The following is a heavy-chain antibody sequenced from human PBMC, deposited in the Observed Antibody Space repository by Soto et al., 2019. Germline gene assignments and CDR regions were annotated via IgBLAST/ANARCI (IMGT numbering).Heavy chain of an antibody. CDR2: INIDGSTT. D-gene: IGHD1-26*01. J-gene: IGHJ4*02. CDR3: ARDGGSYSGFDH. Sequence: GGSLRLSCAASGFIFGDYWMHWARHAPGKGLMWVSRINIDGSTTSYADSVQGRLTISRDNAKNTLYLQMNNLKAEDTAVYYCARDGGSYSGFDHWGQGALVTVSS. CDR1: GFIFGDYW. V-gene: IGHV3-74*01.